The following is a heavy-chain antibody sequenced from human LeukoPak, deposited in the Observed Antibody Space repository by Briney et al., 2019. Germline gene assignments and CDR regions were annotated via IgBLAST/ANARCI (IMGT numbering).Heavy chain of an antibody. CDR3: ARRWLGDPYGMDV. J-gene: IGHJ6*02. CDR1: GFTFTSYS. Sequence: PGGSLRLSCAASGFTFTSYSMNWVRQAPGKGLEWVSIIGGVSESFYYADSVKGRFTVSRDNSKDTLYLQINSLRDEDTAVYYCARRWLGDPYGMDVWGQGTTVSVSS. V-gene: IGHV3-23*01. CDR2: IGGVSESF. D-gene: IGHD3-10*01.